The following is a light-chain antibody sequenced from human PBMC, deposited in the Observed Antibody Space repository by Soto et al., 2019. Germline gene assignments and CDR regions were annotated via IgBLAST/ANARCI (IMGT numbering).Light chain of an antibody. CDR3: QQYIRRPLS. V-gene: IGKV3-15*01. Sequence: EILMTQSPATLSLSPGEGVTLSCRAAQDVTNSVAWYQQKSGQAPRLLIYDASARASGVSARFSGSGSGTDFTLTISGLQAEDFAVYFCQQYIRRPLSFGQGTRLEMK. J-gene: IGKJ5*01. CDR2: DAS. CDR1: QDVTNS.